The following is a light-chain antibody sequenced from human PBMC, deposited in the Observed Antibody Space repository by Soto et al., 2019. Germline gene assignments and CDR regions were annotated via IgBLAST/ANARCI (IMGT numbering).Light chain of an antibody. V-gene: IGKV3-20*01. Sequence: EIVLTQSPGTLSLSPGESATLSCRASQSITSWLAWYQQKPGQGPRLLVYDGSSRATGIPDRFSGSGSGTDFTLTISRLEPEDFAVYYCQQYGSAPRTLGPGTKVDIK. CDR1: QSITSW. CDR2: DGS. J-gene: IGKJ3*01. CDR3: QQYGSAPRT.